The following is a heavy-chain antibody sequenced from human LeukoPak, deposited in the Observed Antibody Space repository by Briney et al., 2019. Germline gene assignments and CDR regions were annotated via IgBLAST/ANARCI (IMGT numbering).Heavy chain of an antibody. J-gene: IGHJ4*02. CDR2: IHHDGRI. CDR1: GGSINSTNW. V-gene: IGHV4/OR15-8*01. Sequence: PSETLSLTCDVSGGSINSTNWWNWVRQPPGKGLEWIGEIHHDGRINYNPSLKSRVTLSVDKSKNQFSLRLNSVTAADTAMYYCARSHDHLWGNYPDYWGQGTLVTVSS. D-gene: IGHD3-16*02. CDR3: ARSHDHLWGNYPDY.